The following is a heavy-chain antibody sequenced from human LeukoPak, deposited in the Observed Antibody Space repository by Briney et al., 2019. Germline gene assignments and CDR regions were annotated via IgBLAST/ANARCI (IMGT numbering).Heavy chain of an antibody. Sequence: GGSLRLSCAASGFTFSSYSMNWVRQAPGKGLEWVSSISSSSSNIYYADSVKGRFTISRDDAKNSVYLQMNSLRDEDTAVYYCATDGTPLRVGEVFFDNWGQGTLVTVSS. J-gene: IGHJ4*02. CDR3: ATDGTPLRVGEVFFDN. CDR1: GFTFSSYS. CDR2: ISSSSSNI. V-gene: IGHV3-21*01. D-gene: IGHD3-10*01.